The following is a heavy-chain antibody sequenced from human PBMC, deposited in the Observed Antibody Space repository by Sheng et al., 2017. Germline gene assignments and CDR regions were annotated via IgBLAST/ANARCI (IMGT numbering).Heavy chain of an antibody. D-gene: IGHD6-13*01. J-gene: IGHJ4*01. CDR1: GFTFSSYG. CDR3: AKDQGSSWSYFDY. CDR2: ISYDGSNK. Sequence: QVQLVESGGGVVQPGRSLRLSCAASGFTFSSYGMHWVRQAPGKGLEWVAVISYDGSNKYYADSVKGRFTISRDNSKNTLYLQMNSLRAEDTAVYYCAKDQGSSWSYFDYWG. V-gene: IGHV3-30*18.